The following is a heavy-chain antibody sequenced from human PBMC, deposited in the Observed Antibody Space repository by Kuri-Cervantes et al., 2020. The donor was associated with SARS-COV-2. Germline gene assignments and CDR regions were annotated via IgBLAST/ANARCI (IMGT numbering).Heavy chain of an antibody. CDR1: GGSISSSSYY. V-gene: IGHV4-39*01. Sequence: SETLSLTCTVSGGSISSSSYYWGWIRQPPGKGLEWIGSIYYSGSNYYNPSLKSRVTISVDTSKNQFSLKLSSVTAADTAVYYCARSYYDFWSGYSPFDYWGQGTLVTVSS. J-gene: IGHJ4*02. D-gene: IGHD3-3*01. CDR3: ARSYYDFWSGYSPFDY. CDR2: IYYSGSN.